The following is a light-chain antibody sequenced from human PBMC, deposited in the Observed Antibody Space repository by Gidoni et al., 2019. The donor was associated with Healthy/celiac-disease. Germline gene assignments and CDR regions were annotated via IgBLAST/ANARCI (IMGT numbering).Light chain of an antibody. Sequence: EIVMTQSPATLSVSPGERATLSCRASQSVSSNLAWYQQKPGQAPRLLIYGASTRATGITARFSGSESGTEFTLTISSLQSEDFAVYYCQQYNNWPWWTFGQGTKVEIK. V-gene: IGKV3-15*01. CDR2: GAS. CDR1: QSVSSN. CDR3: QQYNNWPWWT. J-gene: IGKJ1*01.